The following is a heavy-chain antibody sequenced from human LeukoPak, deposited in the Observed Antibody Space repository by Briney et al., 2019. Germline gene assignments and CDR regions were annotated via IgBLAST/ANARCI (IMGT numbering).Heavy chain of an antibody. CDR3: AREECIGGGDCSDG. V-gene: IGHV1-8*03. J-gene: IGHJ4*02. D-gene: IGHD2-21*01. CDR2: MNPNSGNT. Sequence: ASVKVSCKASGYTFTSYDINWVRQATGQGLEWMGWMNPNSGNTGYAQKFQGRVTITRNTSISTAYMELSSLRSEDTAVYYCAREECIGGGDCSDGWGQGTLVTVSS. CDR1: GYTFTSYD.